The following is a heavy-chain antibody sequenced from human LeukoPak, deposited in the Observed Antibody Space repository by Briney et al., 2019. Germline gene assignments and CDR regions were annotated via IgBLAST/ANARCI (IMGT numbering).Heavy chain of an antibody. V-gene: IGHV3-30-3*01. CDR3: ARDSSPIPAAIFDF. D-gene: IGHD2-2*01. CDR1: GFTFSNHA. Sequence: PGRSLRLSCAASGFTFSNHAMHWVRQAPGKGLEWVAVISYDGTNEYYADSVKSRFTISRDNSRSSLYMQVDSLRTEDTAIYYCARDSSPIPAAIFDFWGQGTLVTASS. CDR2: ISYDGTNE. J-gene: IGHJ4*02.